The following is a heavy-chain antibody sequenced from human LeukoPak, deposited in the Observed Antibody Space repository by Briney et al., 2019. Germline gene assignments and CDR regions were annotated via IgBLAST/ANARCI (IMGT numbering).Heavy chain of an antibody. V-gene: IGHV4-39*07. CDR2: VYFDGGT. Sequence: SETLSLTCTVSGGSVTSGIYHWGWIRQSPGKGLEWIGSVYFDGGTHYNPSLQSRVTVSIDTSKNQFSLRLSSVTAADTALYYCTRDHYYDGRGRFDPWGQGTLVTVSS. CDR3: TRDHYYDGRGRFDP. CDR1: GGSVTSGIYH. D-gene: IGHD3-16*01. J-gene: IGHJ5*02.